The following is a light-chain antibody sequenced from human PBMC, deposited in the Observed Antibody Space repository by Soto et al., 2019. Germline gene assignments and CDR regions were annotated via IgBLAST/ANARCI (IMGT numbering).Light chain of an antibody. J-gene: IGKJ4*01. CDR2: AAS. CDR3: QQLNNYALT. V-gene: IGKV1-9*01. CDR1: QGISTY. Sequence: DIQLTQSPSFLSASVGDRVTINCRASQGISTYLAWYQQKPGKAPKLLIYAASTLQSGVTSRLSGSGSGTEFTLKISSLQPEDLATYYCQQLNNYALTFGGGTKGDIK.